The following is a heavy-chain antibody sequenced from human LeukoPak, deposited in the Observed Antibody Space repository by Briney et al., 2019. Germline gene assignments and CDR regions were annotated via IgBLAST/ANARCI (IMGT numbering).Heavy chain of an antibody. Sequence: SETLSLTCGVYGGSFSGYYWSWIRQPPGKGLEWIGEINNSGSTNYNPSLKSRVTISVDTSKNQFSLKLTSVTAADTAVYYCARHDRNSGRYYDFDYWGQGTLVTVSS. CDR3: ARHDRNSGRYYDFDY. J-gene: IGHJ4*02. V-gene: IGHV4-34*01. D-gene: IGHD1-26*01. CDR2: INNSGST. CDR1: GGSFSGYY.